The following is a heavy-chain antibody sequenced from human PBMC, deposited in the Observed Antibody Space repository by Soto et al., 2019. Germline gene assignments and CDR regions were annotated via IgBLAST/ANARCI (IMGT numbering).Heavy chain of an antibody. Sequence: PGESLKISCKGSGYSFTNYWVIWVRQTPGKGLEWMGRINPSDSYTNYSPSFQGHVTISADKSISTAYLQWSSLKASDTAMYYCARHRPPSVGAPYYFRGWGQGTQVTVSS. CDR1: GYSFTNYW. J-gene: IGHJ4*02. CDR2: INPSDSYT. CDR3: ARHRPPSVGAPYYFRG. D-gene: IGHD3-10*02. V-gene: IGHV5-10-1*01.